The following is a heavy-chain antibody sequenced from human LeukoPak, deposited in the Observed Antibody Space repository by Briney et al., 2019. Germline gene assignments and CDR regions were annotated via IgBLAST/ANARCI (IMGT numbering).Heavy chain of an antibody. Sequence: GGSLRLSCAASGFTFSNYAMSWVRQAPGKGLEWVSGISGGAGTPYYADSVKGRFTISRDNSKNTLYLQMSSLRAEDTAVYYCAKGRTTVITMDYFDYWGQGTLVTVSS. V-gene: IGHV3-23*01. CDR2: ISGGAGTP. CDR1: GFTFSNYA. CDR3: AKGRTTVITMDYFDY. D-gene: IGHD4-17*01. J-gene: IGHJ4*02.